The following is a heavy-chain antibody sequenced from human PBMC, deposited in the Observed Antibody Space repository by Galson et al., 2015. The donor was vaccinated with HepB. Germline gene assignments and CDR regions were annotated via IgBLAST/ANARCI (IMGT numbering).Heavy chain of an antibody. Sequence: SLRLSCAASGFTFSSYGMHWVRQAPGKGLEWVAVISYDGSNKYYADSVKGRFTISRDNSKNTLYLQMNSLRAEDTAVYYCAKAQAPGIVGATTPFDYWGQGTLVTVSS. CDR2: ISYDGSNK. J-gene: IGHJ4*02. V-gene: IGHV3-30*18. D-gene: IGHD1-26*01. CDR1: GFTFSSYG. CDR3: AKAQAPGIVGATTPFDY.